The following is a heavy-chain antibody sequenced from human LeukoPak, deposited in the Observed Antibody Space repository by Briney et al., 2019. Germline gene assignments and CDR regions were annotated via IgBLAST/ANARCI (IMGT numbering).Heavy chain of an antibody. D-gene: IGHD3-9*01. CDR1: GYRFTSYG. Sequence: GASVKVSCKASGYRFTSYGISWVRQAPGQGLEWMGWISAYNGNTNYAQKLQGRVTMTTDTSTSTAYMELRSLRSDDTAVYYCARGGDGDILTGRVFDYWGQGTLVTVSS. J-gene: IGHJ4*02. V-gene: IGHV1-18*01. CDR3: ARGGDGDILTGRVFDY. CDR2: ISAYNGNT.